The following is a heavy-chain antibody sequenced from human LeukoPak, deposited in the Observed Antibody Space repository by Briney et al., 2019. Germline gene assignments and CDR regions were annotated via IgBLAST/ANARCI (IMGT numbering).Heavy chain of an antibody. Sequence: ASVKVSCKASGYTFTGYYMHWVRQAPGQGLEWMGWISAYNGNTNYAQKFQGRVTMTRDTSISTAYMELSRLRSDDTAVYYCARRRNWYYDSSGSSYYYYMDVWGKGTTVTVSS. D-gene: IGHD3-22*01. J-gene: IGHJ6*03. V-gene: IGHV1-2*02. CDR3: ARRRNWYYDSSGSSYYYYMDV. CDR1: GYTFTGYY. CDR2: ISAYNGNT.